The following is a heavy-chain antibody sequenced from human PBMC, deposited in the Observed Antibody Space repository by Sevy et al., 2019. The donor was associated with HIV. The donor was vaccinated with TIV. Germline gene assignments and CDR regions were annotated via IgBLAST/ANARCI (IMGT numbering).Heavy chain of an antibody. CDR2: ISGRGGST. V-gene: IGHV3-23*01. J-gene: IGHJ6*02. D-gene: IGHD2-15*01. CDR1: GFSISTYA. CDR3: AKAPRGHCSSGSCPRAYYYYGMDV. Sequence: GGSLRLSCAASGFSISTYAMNWVRQAPGKGLEWVSAISGRGGSTYYADSVEGRFTISRDNSKNTLYLQMNSLRAEDTAVYYCAKAPRGHCSSGSCPRAYYYYGMDVWGQGTTVTVSS.